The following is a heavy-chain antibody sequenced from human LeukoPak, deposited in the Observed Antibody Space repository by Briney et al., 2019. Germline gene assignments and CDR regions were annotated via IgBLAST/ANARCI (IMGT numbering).Heavy chain of an antibody. Sequence: PGGSLRLSCAASGFTVSSNYMSWVRQAPGKGLEWVSVIYSGGSTYYADSVKGRFTISRDNSKNTLYLQMNSLRAEDTAVYYCASHTYYYDSIGYTVYYWGQGTLVTVSS. CDR1: GFTVSSNY. CDR3: ASHTYYYDSIGYTVYY. J-gene: IGHJ4*02. CDR2: IYSGGST. V-gene: IGHV3-53*01. D-gene: IGHD3-22*01.